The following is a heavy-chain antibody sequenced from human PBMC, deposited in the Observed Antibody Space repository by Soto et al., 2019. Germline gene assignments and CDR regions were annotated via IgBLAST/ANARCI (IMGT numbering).Heavy chain of an antibody. Sequence: SETLSLTCAVNGESFSGHFWSWIRQSPRKGLEWIGEIDDSGRMNKNPSLKNRVSLSVDTSKSHFSLNLRSLTAADTAVYFCARGQSYRGSGTYAPNSHWFDAWGQGTLVTVSS. V-gene: IGHV4-34*01. CDR1: GESFSGHF. D-gene: IGHD3-10*01. CDR3: ARGQSYRGSGTYAPNSHWFDA. CDR2: IDDSGRM. J-gene: IGHJ5*02.